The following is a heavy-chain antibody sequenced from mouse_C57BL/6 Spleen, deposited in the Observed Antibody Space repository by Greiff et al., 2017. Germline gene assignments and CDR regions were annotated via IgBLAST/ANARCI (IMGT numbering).Heavy chain of an antibody. CDR2: ISGGGGNT. CDR1: GFTFSSYT. V-gene: IGHV5-9*01. CDR3: SRREYDGYYPLSY. J-gene: IGHJ3*01. Sequence: EVMLVESGGGLVKPGGSLKLSCAASGFTFSSYTMSWVRQTPEKRLEWVATISGGGGNTYYPDSVKGRFTISSDNAKNTLYLQMSSLRSEDTALYYCSRREYDGYYPLSYWGQGTLVTVSA. D-gene: IGHD2-3*01.